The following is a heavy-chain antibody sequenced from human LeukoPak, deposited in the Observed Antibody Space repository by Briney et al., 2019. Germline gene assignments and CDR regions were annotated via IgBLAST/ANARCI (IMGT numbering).Heavy chain of an antibody. V-gene: IGHV1-2*06. Sequence: ASVKVSCKASGYTFTGYYMHWVRQAPRQGLEWMGRINPNSGGTNYAQKFQGRVTMARDTSISTAYMELSRLRSDDTAVYYCARVYSYDSSGYPYDAFDIWGQGTMVTVSS. D-gene: IGHD3-22*01. CDR3: ARVYSYDSSGYPYDAFDI. CDR2: INPNSGGT. J-gene: IGHJ3*02. CDR1: GYTFTGYY.